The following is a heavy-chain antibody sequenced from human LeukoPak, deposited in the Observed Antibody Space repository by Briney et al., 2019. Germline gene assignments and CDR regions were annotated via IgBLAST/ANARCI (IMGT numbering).Heavy chain of an antibody. V-gene: IGHV3-7*01. J-gene: IGHJ4*02. CDR3: ARGRYDSSGYPLLGFDY. Sequence: GGSLRLSCAASGLTFNNYWMNWVRQAPGKGLEWVANIKQDGSEKKYVDSVKGRFTISRDNAKKSLYLQMNSLRAEDTAVYYCARGRYDSSGYPLLGFDYWGQGTLVTVSS. D-gene: IGHD3-22*01. CDR1: GLTFNNYW. CDR2: IKQDGSEK.